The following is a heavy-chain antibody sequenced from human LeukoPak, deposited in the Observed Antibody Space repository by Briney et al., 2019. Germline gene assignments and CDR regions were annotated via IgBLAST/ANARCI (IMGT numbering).Heavy chain of an antibody. Sequence: PGGSLRLSCAASGSTFSRYWMSWVRQTPEKGLEWVANIKQDGSEKNYVDSVKGRFTISRDNAKNSLYLQMNSLRAEDTAVYYCASAAGGELGYWGQGTLVTVSS. CDR2: IKQDGSEK. CDR1: GSTFSRYW. D-gene: IGHD3-16*01. V-gene: IGHV3-7*01. CDR3: ASAAGGELGY. J-gene: IGHJ4*02.